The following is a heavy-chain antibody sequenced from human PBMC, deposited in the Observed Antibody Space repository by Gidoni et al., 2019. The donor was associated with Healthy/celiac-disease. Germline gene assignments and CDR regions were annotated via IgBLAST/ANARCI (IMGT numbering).Heavy chain of an antibody. D-gene: IGHD2-2*02. CDR3: ARFPRYCSSTSCYSSYYYYYMDV. Sequence: QVQLVESGGGLVKPGGSLRLSCAASGFTFSTYYLSWIRQAPGKGLEWVSDISSSSSYTNYADSVKGRFTISRDNAKNSLYRQMNSLRAEDTAVYYCARFPRYCSSTSCYSSYYYYYMDVWGKGTTVTVSS. J-gene: IGHJ6*03. CDR2: ISSSSSYT. V-gene: IGHV3-11*06. CDR1: GFTFSTYY.